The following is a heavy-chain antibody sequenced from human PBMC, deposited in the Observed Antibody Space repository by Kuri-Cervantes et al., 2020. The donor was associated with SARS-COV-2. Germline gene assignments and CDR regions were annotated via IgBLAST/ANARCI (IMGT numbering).Heavy chain of an antibody. D-gene: IGHD2-15*01. CDR3: ARGGYCSGGSCYSVYYYYYYGMDV. CDR1: GFTFSSYS. V-gene: IGHV3-21*01. Sequence: GGSLRLSCAASGFTFSSYSMNWVRQAPGKGLEWVSSISGSSSYIYYADSVKGRFTISRDNAKNSLYLQMNSLRAEDTAVYYCARGGYCSGGSCYSVYYYYYYGMDVWGQGTTVTVSS. J-gene: IGHJ6*02. CDR2: ISGSSSYI.